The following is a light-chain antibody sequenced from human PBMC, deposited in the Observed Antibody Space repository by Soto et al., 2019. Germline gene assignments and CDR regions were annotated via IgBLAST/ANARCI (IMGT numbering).Light chain of an antibody. CDR1: SSDVGGYNY. CDR2: HVS. Sequence: QSVLTQPASVSGSPGQSITISCTGTSSDVGGYNYVSWYQQHPAKVPKLMIYHVSNRPSGVSDRFSGSKSGNTASLTISGLQAEDEGDYYCYSYTTSSTYVFGTGTKLTVL. V-gene: IGLV2-14*01. CDR3: YSYTTSSTYV. J-gene: IGLJ1*01.